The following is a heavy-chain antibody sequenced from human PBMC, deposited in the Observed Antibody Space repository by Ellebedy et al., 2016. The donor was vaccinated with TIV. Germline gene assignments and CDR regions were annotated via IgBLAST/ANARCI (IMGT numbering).Heavy chain of an antibody. J-gene: IGHJ4*02. D-gene: IGHD6-19*01. CDR2: IIPIFGTA. CDR3: ATGDSSGWHY. Sequence: ASVKVSCKASGGTFSSYAISWVRQAPGQGLEWMGGIIPIFGTANYAQKFQGRVTITADESTSTAYMELNRLRSDDTAVYYCATGDSSGWHYWGQGTLVTVSS. V-gene: IGHV1-69*13. CDR1: GGTFSSYA.